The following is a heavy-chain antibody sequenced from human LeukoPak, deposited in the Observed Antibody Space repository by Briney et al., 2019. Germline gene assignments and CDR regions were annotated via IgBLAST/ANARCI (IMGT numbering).Heavy chain of an antibody. D-gene: IGHD4-23*01. V-gene: IGHV1-18*01. J-gene: IGHJ5*02. CDR3: AGGNSGHNWFDP. CDR2: SSAYNGDT. CDR1: GFPFNGYY. Sequence: GASVRVSCKGSGFPFNGYYMHWVRQAPGQGLEWMGWSSAYNGDTNQAQKFQGRVTMTTDTSTSTAYMELRSLRSDDTAVYYCAGGNSGHNWFDPWGQGTPVTVSS.